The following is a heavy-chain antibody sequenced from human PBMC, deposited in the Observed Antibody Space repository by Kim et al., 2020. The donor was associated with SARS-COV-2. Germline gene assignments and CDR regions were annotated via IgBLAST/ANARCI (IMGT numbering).Heavy chain of an antibody. V-gene: IGHV4-59*01. J-gene: IGHJ6*03. CDR1: GGSISSYY. CDR2: IYYSGST. Sequence: SETLSLTCTVSGGSISSYYWSWIRQPPGKGLEWIGYIYYSGSTNYNPSLKSRVTISVDTSKNQFSLKLSSVTAADTAVYYCAREVHSGYYGPRWDYYYYYMDVWGKGTTVTVSS. CDR3: AREVHSGYYGPRWDYYYYYMDV. D-gene: IGHD5-12*01.